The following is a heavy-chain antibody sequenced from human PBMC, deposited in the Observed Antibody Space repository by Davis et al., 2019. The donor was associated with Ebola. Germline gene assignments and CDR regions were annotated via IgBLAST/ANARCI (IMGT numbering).Heavy chain of an antibody. CDR3: ARGVSRDGYNYRWYFDY. Sequence: GESLKISCAASGFTFSSYGMHWVRQAPGKGLEWVAVISYDGSNKYYADSVKGRFTISRDNSKNTLYLQMNSLRAEDTAVYYCARGVSRDGYNYRWYFDYGGQGTLVTVSS. V-gene: IGHV3-30*03. CDR1: GFTFSSYG. CDR2: ISYDGSNK. J-gene: IGHJ4*02. D-gene: IGHD5-24*01.